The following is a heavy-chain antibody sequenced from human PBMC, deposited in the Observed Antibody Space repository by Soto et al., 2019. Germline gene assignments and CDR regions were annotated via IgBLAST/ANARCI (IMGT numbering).Heavy chain of an antibody. V-gene: IGHV3-73*01. J-gene: IGHJ4*02. Sequence: GGSLRLSCAASGFTFSGSAMHWVRQASGKGLEWVGRIRSKANSYATAYAASVKGRFTISRDDSKNTAYLQINSLKTEDTAVYYCTRHSSSGYIFDYWGQGTLVTVSS. D-gene: IGHD3-22*01. CDR2: IRSKANSYAT. CDR3: TRHSSSGYIFDY. CDR1: GFTFSGSA.